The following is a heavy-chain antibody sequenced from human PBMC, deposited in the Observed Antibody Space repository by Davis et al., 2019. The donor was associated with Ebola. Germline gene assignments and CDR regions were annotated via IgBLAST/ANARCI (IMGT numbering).Heavy chain of an antibody. Sequence: GESLKISCAASGFTFSSYWMNWVRQAPGKGLEWVSSISSSSSYIYYADSVKGRFTISRDNAKNSLYLQMNSLRAEDTAVYYCARVPFYGDHDVFDIWGQGTMVTVSS. D-gene: IGHD4-17*01. V-gene: IGHV3-21*01. J-gene: IGHJ3*02. CDR1: GFTFSSYW. CDR2: ISSSSSYI. CDR3: ARVPFYGDHDVFDI.